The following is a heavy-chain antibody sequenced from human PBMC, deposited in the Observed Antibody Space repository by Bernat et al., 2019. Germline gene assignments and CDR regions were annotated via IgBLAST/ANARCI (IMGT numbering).Heavy chain of an antibody. D-gene: IGHD3-16*01. Sequence: QVQLVDSGGDLVKPGGSLRLSCAASGFTFSNYYMSWIRQAPGKGLDWVSYISQNGSYKYYVDSVKGRFTISRDNAKNSLYLQMNSLRAEDTAVYYCARGTYSYAYNVDDWGKGTTVTVSS. CDR2: ISQNGSYK. CDR1: GFTFSNYY. J-gene: IGHJ6*04. CDR3: ARGTYSYAYNVDD. V-gene: IGHV3-11*05.